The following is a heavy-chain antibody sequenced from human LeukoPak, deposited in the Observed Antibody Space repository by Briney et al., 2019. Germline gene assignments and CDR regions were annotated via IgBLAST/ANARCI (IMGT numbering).Heavy chain of an antibody. CDR2: IRYDGSNK. J-gene: IGHJ4*02. CDR3: AKNLYYYDSSGHLFDY. V-gene: IGHV3-30*02. CDR1: GFTFSSYG. Sequence: GSLRLSCAASGFTFSSYGMHWVRQAPGKGLEWVAVIRYDGSNKYYADSVKGRFTISRDNSKNTLYLQMNSLRAEDTAVYYCAKNLYYYDSSGHLFDYWGQGTLVTVSS. D-gene: IGHD3-22*01.